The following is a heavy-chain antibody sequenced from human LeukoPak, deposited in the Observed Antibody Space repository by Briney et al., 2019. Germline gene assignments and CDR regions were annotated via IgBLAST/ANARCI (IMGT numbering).Heavy chain of an antibody. V-gene: IGHV3-43*02. D-gene: IGHD2-2*01. CDR1: GFTFDDHA. Sequence: WGSLRLYCAASGFTFDDHAMHWLRQAPGHGLEWVSLLSGDDGSTYYADSVKGRFTISRDNSKTSLYLQMNSLRTEDTALYYCAKDYIVVVPAAMHTCWGQGTMVTVSS. CDR3: AKDYIVVVPAAMHTC. CDR2: LSGDDGST. J-gene: IGHJ4*02.